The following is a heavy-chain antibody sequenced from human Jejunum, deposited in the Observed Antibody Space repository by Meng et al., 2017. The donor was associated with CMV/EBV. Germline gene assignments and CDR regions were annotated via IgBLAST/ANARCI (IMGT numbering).Heavy chain of an antibody. D-gene: IGHD1-1*01. V-gene: IGHV1-46*01. Sequence: SCKASGYTYAGHYIHWGRQAPGQGLEYMGIIFSNGNTKHAQKFQGRLTLTRDTTTTTVYMELSGLRSDDTAVYFCAREYPSTFYFDYWGQGTLVTVSS. CDR1: GYTYAGHY. J-gene: IGHJ4*02. CDR2: IFSNGNT. CDR3: AREYPSTFYFDY.